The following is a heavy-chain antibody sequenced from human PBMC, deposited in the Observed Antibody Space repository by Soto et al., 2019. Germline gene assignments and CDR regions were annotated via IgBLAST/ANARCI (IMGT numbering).Heavy chain of an antibody. D-gene: IGHD3-9*01. CDR2: MNPNSGNT. CDR1: GYTFTSYD. J-gene: IGHJ6*02. CDR3: ARGYDILTGYYDYYGMDV. Sequence: ASVKVSCKASGYTFTSYDINWVRQATGQGLEWMGWMNPNSGNTGYAQKFQGRVTMTRNTSISTAYMELSSLRSEDTAVYYCARGYDILTGYYDYYGMDVWGQGTTVTAP. V-gene: IGHV1-8*01.